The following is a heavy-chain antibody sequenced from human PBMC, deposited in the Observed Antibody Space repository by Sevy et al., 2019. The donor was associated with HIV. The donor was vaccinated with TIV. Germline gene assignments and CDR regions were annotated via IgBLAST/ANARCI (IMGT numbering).Heavy chain of an antibody. CDR2: IGYGGNEK. Sequence: GGSLRLSCAASGFTFSYYGMHWVRQVPGKGLEWVTFIGYGGNEKYYGEAVKGRFSISRDNSKNTVYLQMNSLRAEDTALYYCAKNTAAAGAGGFDYWGQGTLVTVSS. CDR3: AKNTAAAGAGGFDY. CDR1: GFTFSYYG. J-gene: IGHJ4*02. D-gene: IGHD6-13*01. V-gene: IGHV3-30*02.